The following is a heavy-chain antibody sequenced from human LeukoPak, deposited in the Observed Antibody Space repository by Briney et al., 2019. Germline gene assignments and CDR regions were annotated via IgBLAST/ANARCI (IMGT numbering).Heavy chain of an antibody. D-gene: IGHD6-13*01. J-gene: IGHJ5*02. V-gene: IGHV3-23*01. CDR2: LTGYGGA. CDR1: GLSFNNYA. CDR3: AKGAAAGKVDWFDP. Sequence: GGSLRLSCDASGLSFNNYAMMWVRRAPAKGLQWISTLTGYGGAYYADSGEGRFIISRDISKNTMLLQMYSLRAEETAVYHCAKGAAAGKVDWFDPWGQGTLVTASS.